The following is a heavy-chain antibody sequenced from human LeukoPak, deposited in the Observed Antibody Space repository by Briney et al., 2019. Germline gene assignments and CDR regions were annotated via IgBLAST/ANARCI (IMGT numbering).Heavy chain of an antibody. Sequence: GESLKISCKGSGYSFTTYWIGWVRQMPGKGLEWMGFIYPGNSDTRYSPSFQGQVTISADKSISTAYLQWSSLKASDTAMYYCARFDTVNYFDYWGQGTLVTVSS. CDR1: GYSFTTYW. CDR2: IYPGNSDT. D-gene: IGHD4-11*01. CDR3: ARFDTVNYFDY. V-gene: IGHV5-51*01. J-gene: IGHJ4*02.